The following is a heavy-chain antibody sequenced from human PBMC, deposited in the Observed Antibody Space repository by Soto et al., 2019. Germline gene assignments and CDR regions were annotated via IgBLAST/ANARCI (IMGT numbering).Heavy chain of an antibody. J-gene: IGHJ4*02. V-gene: IGHV1-18*01. CDR2: ISTTSGNT. CDR3: ARDNGYYDF. Sequence: QIQMVQSGAEVKQPGASVKISCKTSGYTFSSYSINWVRQAPGQGLEWMAWISTTSGNTHYAERVQGRVTVTLDKSARTAFMDMWGLTSDDTAVYFCARDNGYYDFWGQGTLVTVSS. CDR1: GYTFSSYS. D-gene: IGHD2-8*01.